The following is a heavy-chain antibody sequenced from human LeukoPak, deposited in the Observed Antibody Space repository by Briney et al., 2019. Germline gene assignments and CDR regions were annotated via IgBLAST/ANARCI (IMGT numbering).Heavy chain of an antibody. D-gene: IGHD2-15*01. CDR1: GYALTELS. Sequence: ASVKVSCKVSGYALTELSMHWVRQAPGKGLEWMGGFDPEDGETIYAQKFQGRVTMTEDTSTDTAYMELSSLRSEDTAVYYCAARKDIVVVVAYDAFDIWGQGTMVTVSS. V-gene: IGHV1-24*01. CDR3: AARKDIVVVVAYDAFDI. CDR2: FDPEDGET. J-gene: IGHJ3*02.